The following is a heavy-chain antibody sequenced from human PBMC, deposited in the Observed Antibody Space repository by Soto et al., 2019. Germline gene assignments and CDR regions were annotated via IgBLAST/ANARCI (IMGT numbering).Heavy chain of an antibody. J-gene: IGHJ4*02. CDR3: ARDYLESQPMIRTAAAGPDY. D-gene: IGHD6-13*01. CDR2: ISAYNGNT. V-gene: IGHV1-18*04. Sequence: ASVKVSCKASGYTFTSYGISWVRQAPGQGLEWMGWISAYNGNTNYAQKLQGRVTMTTDTSTSTAYMELRSLRSDDTAVYYCARDYLESQPMIRTAAAGPDYWGQGTLVTVSS. CDR1: GYTFTSYG.